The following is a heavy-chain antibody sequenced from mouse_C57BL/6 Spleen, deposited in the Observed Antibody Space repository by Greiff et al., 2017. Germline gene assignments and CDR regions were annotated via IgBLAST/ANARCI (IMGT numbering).Heavy chain of an antibody. CDR3: ARSGLPYYFDY. J-gene: IGHJ2*01. CDR2: LNPNYGTT. V-gene: IGHV1-39*01. CDR1: GYSFTDYN. Sequence: EVKLMESGPELVKPGASVKISCKASGYSFTDYNMNWVTQRHGKSLEWIGVLNPNYGTTSYNQKFKGNYTLTGDQSSSTAYMQHNSLTSEDSAVYYCARSGLPYYFDYWGQGTTLTVSS. D-gene: IGHD2-2*01.